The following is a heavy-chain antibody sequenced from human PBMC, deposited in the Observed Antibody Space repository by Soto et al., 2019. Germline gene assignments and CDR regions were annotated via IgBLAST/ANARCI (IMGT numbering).Heavy chain of an antibody. CDR1: GFTLRDYA. CDR3: AKAKNDYNWDNRPPFDY. D-gene: IGHD1-20*01. J-gene: IGHJ4*02. V-gene: IGHV3-23*01. Sequence: GGSLRLSCEASGFTLRDYAMTWVRQAPGKGLEWVSLISANDVGTYYAESVKTRFTISTDQSRNTVYLQMDSLRADDTAIYYCAKAKNDYNWDNRPPFDYWGQGTLVTVSS. CDR2: ISANDVGT.